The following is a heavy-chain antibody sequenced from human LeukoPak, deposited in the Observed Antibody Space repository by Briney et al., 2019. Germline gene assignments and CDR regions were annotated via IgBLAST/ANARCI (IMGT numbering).Heavy chain of an antibody. Sequence: SETLSLTCTVSGGSISSYYWSWIRQPAGKGLEWIGRIYTSGSTNYNPSLKSRVTMSVDTSKNQFSLKLSSVTAADTAVYYCARVKMGARAQGWYFDLWGRGTLVTVSS. D-gene: IGHD5-24*01. J-gene: IGHJ2*01. CDR2: IYTSGST. V-gene: IGHV4-4*07. CDR3: ARVKMGARAQGWYFDL. CDR1: GGSISSYY.